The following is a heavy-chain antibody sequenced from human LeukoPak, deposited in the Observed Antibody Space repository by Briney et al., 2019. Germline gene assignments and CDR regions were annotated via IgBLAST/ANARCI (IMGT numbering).Heavy chain of an antibody. J-gene: IGHJ4*02. D-gene: IGHD2-21*01. V-gene: IGHV3-30*02. CDR1: GFTFSSYG. Sequence: GGSLRLSCVASGFTFSSYGMHWVRQAPGKGLEWVAFIRYDGSNKYYADSVKGRFTISRDNSKNTLYLQMKNLRLEDTAMYYCTKDTGEGDFWGQGTLVTVSS. CDR3: TKDTGEGDF. CDR2: IRYDGSNK.